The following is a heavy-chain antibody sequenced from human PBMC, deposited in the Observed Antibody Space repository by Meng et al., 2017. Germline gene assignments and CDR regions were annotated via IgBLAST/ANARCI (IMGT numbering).Heavy chain of an antibody. CDR2: IYYSGST. V-gene: IGHV4-61*01. Sequence: QVHLQESGPGLVRPSETLPLPCPVSGGSVSSGSYYWSWIRQPPGKGLEWIGYIYYSGSTNYNPSLKSRVTISVDTSKNQFSLKLSSVTAADTAVYYCARAIAVAGITVDYWGQGTLVTVSS. CDR1: GGSVSSGSYY. CDR3: ARAIAVAGITVDY. D-gene: IGHD6-19*01. J-gene: IGHJ4*02.